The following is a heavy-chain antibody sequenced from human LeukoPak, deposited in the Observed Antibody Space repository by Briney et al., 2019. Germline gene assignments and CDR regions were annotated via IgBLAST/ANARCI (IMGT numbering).Heavy chain of an antibody. Sequence: GGSLRLSCAASRFTFDSYTIHWVRQAPGKGLEWVSSISRGSSYIYYAGSVKGRFTISRDNAKNSLYLQMNSLRAEDTAVYYCAELGITMIGGVWGKGTTVTISS. CDR2: ISRGSSYI. J-gene: IGHJ6*04. D-gene: IGHD3-10*02. CDR3: AELGITMIGGV. CDR1: RFTFDSYT. V-gene: IGHV3-21*01.